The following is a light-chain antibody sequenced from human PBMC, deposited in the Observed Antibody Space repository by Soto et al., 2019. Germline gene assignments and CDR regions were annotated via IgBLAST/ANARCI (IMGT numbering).Light chain of an antibody. V-gene: IGKV1-5*03. J-gene: IGKJ4*01. CDR3: QQYNSYPLT. CDR2: KAS. Sequence: GDRVTITCRASQTISSWLAWYQQKPGKAPKLLIYKASSLESGVPSRFSGSGSGTEFTLTISSLQPDDFATYYCQQYNSYPLTFGGGTKVDNK. CDR1: QTISSW.